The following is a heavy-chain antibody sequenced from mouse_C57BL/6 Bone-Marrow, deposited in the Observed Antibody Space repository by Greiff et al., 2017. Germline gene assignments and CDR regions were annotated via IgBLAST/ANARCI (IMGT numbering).Heavy chain of an antibody. CDR1: GYTFTSYW. D-gene: IGHD1-1*01. V-gene: IGHV1-52*01. CDR2: IDPSDSET. Sequence: QVQLQQPGAELVRPGSSVKLSCKASGYTFTSYWMHWVKQRPIQGLEWIGNIDPSDSETHYYQKFKDKATLTVDKSSSTAYMQLSSLTSEDSAVYYCARGAITGYFDYWGQGTTLTVSS. CDR3: ARGAITGYFDY. J-gene: IGHJ2*01.